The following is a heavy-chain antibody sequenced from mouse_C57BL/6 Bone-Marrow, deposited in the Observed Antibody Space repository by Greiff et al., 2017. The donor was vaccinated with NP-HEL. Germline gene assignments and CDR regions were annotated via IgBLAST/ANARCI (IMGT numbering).Heavy chain of an antibody. CDR1: GYTFTSYW. V-gene: IGHV1-50*01. CDR2: IDPSDSYT. CDR3: ARKSITTAPY. Sequence: QVQLQQPGAELVKPGASVKLSCKASGYTFTSYWMQWVKQRPGQGLEWIGEIDPSDSYTNYNQKFKGKATLTVDTSASTAYMQLSSLTSEDSAVYYCARKSITTAPYWGQGTTLTGSS. J-gene: IGHJ2*01. D-gene: IGHD1-1*01.